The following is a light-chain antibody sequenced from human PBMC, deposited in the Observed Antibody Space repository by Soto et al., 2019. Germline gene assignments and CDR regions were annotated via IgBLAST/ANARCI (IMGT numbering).Light chain of an antibody. V-gene: IGKV3-20*01. CDR3: QQYDSSFT. CDR2: GAS. J-gene: IGKJ4*01. Sequence: IVLTQSPATLSLSPGERATLSCTASQHVTTTYIAWYQQKFGKAPRLLIYGASTRATGTPDRFTGGVFGTDFTLTISRVEPEDFAVYYCQQYDSSFTFGGGTKVDIK. CDR1: QHVTTTY.